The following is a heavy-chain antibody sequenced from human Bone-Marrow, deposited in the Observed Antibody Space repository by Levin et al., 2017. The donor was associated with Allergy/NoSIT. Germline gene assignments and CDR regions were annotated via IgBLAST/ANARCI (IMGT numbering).Heavy chain of an antibody. V-gene: IGHV3-48*02. CDR2: IGSSGSPT. CDR3: ASGVVITNYYYYAMDV. Sequence: GESLKISCAASGFTFRITNMNWVRQAPGKGLEWVSFIGSSGSPTYYGDSVRGRFTVSRDNDKSSLYLQMNSLRDDDTAVYYCASGVVITNYYYYAMDVWGQGTTVTVSS. J-gene: IGHJ6*02. CDR1: GFTFRITN. D-gene: IGHD2-21*01.